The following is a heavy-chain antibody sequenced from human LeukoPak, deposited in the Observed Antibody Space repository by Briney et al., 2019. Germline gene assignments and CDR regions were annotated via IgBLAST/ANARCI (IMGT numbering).Heavy chain of an antibody. V-gene: IGHV4-61*01. CDR1: GGSISSGSYY. J-gene: IGHJ6*03. D-gene: IGHD6-13*01. CDR2: IYYSGST. CDR3: ATVSDSSSWNYYYYMDG. Sequence: PSETLSLTCTVSGGSISSGSYYWSWIRQPPGKGLEWIGYIYYSGSTNYNPSLKSRVTISVDTSKNQFSPKLSSVTAADTAVYYCATVSDSSSWNYYYYMDGWGKGTTVTISS.